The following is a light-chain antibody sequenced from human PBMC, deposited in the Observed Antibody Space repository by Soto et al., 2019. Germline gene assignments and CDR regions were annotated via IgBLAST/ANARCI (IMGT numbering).Light chain of an antibody. V-gene: IGKV3-20*01. Sequence: EIVLTQSPGTLSLSPGEGATLSCRASQTISNNYLAWYQHKPGQAPRLLIYAASTRATGIPDRFSGSGSGADFTLPVTRLEPEDFAVYYCQQYGTSPRTFGQGTKVEI. CDR1: QTISNNY. J-gene: IGKJ1*01. CDR3: QQYGTSPRT. CDR2: AAS.